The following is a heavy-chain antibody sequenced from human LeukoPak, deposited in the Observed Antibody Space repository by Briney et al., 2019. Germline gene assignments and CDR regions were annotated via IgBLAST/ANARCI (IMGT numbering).Heavy chain of an antibody. Sequence: ASVKVSCKASGYTFTSYDINWVRQATGQGLEWMGWMNPNSGNTGYAQKFQGRVTITRNTSISTAYMELSSLRSEDTAVYYCARVSPNYDFWSGYYLSRVRYNYYYYYMDVWGKGTTVTVSS. CDR3: ARVSPNYDFWSGYYLSRVRYNYYYYYMDV. D-gene: IGHD3-3*01. CDR2: MNPNSGNT. CDR1: GYTFTSYD. V-gene: IGHV1-8*03. J-gene: IGHJ6*03.